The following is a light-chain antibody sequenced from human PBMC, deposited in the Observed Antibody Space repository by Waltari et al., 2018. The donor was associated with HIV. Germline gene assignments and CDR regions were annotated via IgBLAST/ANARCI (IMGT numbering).Light chain of an antibody. V-gene: IGLV1-36*01. Sequence: QSVLTPPPSVSEAPRQRVTLSCSGSSSTLGNNAVSWYQQPPGKAPKLLIYYNDLLSSGVSDRFSGSKSGTSASLAISGLQSEDEADYYCAAWDDSLHGVVFGGGTKLTVL. CDR3: AAWDDSLHGVV. CDR2: YND. CDR1: SSTLGNNA. J-gene: IGLJ3*02.